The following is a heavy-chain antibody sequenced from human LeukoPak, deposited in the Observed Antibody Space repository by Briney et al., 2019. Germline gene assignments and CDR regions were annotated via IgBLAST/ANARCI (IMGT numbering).Heavy chain of an antibody. D-gene: IGHD6-13*01. V-gene: IGHV1-46*01. CDR3: ARDLAYIAAAGTSPGY. CDR1: GYTFTSYY. J-gene: IGHJ4*02. CDR2: INPSGGST. Sequence: ASVKVSCKASGYTFTSYYMHWVRQAPGQGLEWMGIINPSGGSTSYAQKFQGRVTMTRVTSTSTVYMEMSSLRSEDTAVYYCARDLAYIAAAGTSPGYWGQGTLVTVSS.